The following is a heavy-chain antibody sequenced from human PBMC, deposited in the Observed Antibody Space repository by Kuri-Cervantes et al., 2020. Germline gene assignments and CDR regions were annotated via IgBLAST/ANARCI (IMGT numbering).Heavy chain of an antibody. V-gene: IGHV1-69*13. CDR3: ARPTAGSRYCSGGSCRRHYYYYYGMDV. D-gene: IGHD2-15*01. CDR2: IIPIFGTA. Sequence: SVKVSCKVSGYTLTELSMHWVRQAPGKGLEWMGGIIPIFGTANYAQKFQGRVTITADESTSTAYMELSSLRSEDTAVYYCARPTAGSRYCSGGSCRRHYYYYYGMDVWGQGATVTVSS. CDR1: GYTLTELS. J-gene: IGHJ6*02.